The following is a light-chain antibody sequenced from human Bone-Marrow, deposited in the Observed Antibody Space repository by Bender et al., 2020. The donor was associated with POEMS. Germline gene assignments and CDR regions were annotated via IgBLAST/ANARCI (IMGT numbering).Light chain of an antibody. CDR1: SSDVGGYNY. V-gene: IGLV2-14*01. Sequence: QSALTQPASVSGYPGQSITISCTGTSSDVGGYNYVSWYQQYPGRAPKLMIYDVNNRPSGVSNRFSGSKSGNTASLTISGLQAEDEADYYCSSYTSSNTLLFGGGTKLTVL. J-gene: IGLJ2*01. CDR3: SSYTSSNTLL. CDR2: DVN.